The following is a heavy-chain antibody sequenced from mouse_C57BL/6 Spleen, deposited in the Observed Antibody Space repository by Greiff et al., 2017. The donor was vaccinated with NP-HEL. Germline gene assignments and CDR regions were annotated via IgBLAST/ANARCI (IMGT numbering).Heavy chain of an antibody. Sequence: QVQLQQPGAELVKPGASVKMSCKASGYTFTSYWITWVKQRPGQGLEWIGDIYPGSGSTNYNEKFKSKATLTVDPSSSTAYMQLSSLTSEDSAVYVCARFTDDYEGKSGFDYWGQGTTLTVSS. J-gene: IGHJ2*01. CDR3: ARFTDDYEGKSGFDY. D-gene: IGHD2-4*01. CDR1: GYTFTSYW. V-gene: IGHV1-55*01. CDR2: IYPGSGST.